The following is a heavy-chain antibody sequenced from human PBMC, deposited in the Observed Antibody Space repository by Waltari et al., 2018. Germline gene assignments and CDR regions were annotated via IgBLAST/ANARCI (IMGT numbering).Heavy chain of an antibody. CDR3: ARLSYHIVTGYGWFDP. V-gene: IGHV4-39*01. CDR1: GGSISSESYY. D-gene: IGHD3-9*01. CDR2: ISYSGNT. Sequence: QLQLQESGPGLAKPSETLSPTCTVSGGSISSESYYWGWIRQPPGKGLEWIGIISYSGNTYYNPSLKSRVTISVDTSKNQFSLKLSSVTAADTAVYYCARLSYHIVTGYGWFDPWGLGTLVTVSS. J-gene: IGHJ5*02.